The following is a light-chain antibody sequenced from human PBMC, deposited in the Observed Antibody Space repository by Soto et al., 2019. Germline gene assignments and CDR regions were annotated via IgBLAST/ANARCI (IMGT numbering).Light chain of an antibody. CDR1: QSISGW. V-gene: IGKV1-5*01. CDR3: QQYNSYSLT. Sequence: DIQVTQSPSTLSASVGDRVTITCRASQSISGWLAWYQQKPGEAPKLLIYDASSLDSGVPSRFSGSGSGTQFTLTISSLQPDDSATYYCQQYNSYSLTFGGGTKVEIK. CDR2: DAS. J-gene: IGKJ4*01.